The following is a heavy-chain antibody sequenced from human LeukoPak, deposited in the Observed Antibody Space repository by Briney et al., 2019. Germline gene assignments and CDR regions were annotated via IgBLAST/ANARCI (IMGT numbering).Heavy chain of an antibody. J-gene: IGHJ4*02. CDR3: ATKYSAGWLFDY. D-gene: IGHD5-12*01. CDR2: IDNDGSYI. V-gene: IGHV3-21*01. Sequence: PGGSLRLSCAASGFTFGSYTMNWVRQAPGKGVEWVSSIDNDGSYIYYADSVKGRFTLSRDNAENSVHLQMISLRAEDTAVYYCATKYSAGWLFDYWGQGTLVTVSS. CDR1: GFTFGSYT.